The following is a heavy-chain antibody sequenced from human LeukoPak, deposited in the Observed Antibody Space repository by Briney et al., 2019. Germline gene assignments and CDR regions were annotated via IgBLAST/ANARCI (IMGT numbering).Heavy chain of an antibody. Sequence: QPGGSLRLSCAASGFTFSSYGMHWVRQAPGKGLEWVAVIWYDGSNEYYADSVKGRFTISRDNSKNTLYLQMNSLRAEDTAVYYCARAGGYDYVWGSYRPQYYFDYWGQGTLVTVSS. J-gene: IGHJ4*02. V-gene: IGHV3-33*01. CDR2: IWYDGSNE. CDR1: GFTFSSYG. D-gene: IGHD3-16*02. CDR3: ARAGGYDYVWGSYRPQYYFDY.